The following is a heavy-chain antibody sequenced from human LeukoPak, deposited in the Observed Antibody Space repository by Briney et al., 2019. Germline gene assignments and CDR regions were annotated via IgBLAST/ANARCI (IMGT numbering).Heavy chain of an antibody. J-gene: IGHJ4*02. CDR1: GGSISSPS. CDR3: AREGGHYYGSGSYYLDD. D-gene: IGHD3-10*01. V-gene: IGHV4-59*11. Sequence: SETLSLTCTVSGGSISSPSWSWIRQPPGKDLDWIGYIYYSGSTNYNPSLKSRVTISVDTSKNQFSLKLSSVTAADAAVYYCAREGGHYYGSGSYYLDDWGQGTLVTVSS. CDR2: IYYSGST.